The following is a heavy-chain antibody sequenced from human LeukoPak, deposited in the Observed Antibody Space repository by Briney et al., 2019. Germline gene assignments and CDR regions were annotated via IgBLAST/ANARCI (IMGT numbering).Heavy chain of an antibody. Sequence: GGSLRLSCAASGFTFSRYGIHWVRQAPGKGLEWVAVISYDGSNKHYADSVKGRFTISRDNSKNTVYLQMNSLRAEDTAVYYCARESSIAARNWFDPWGQGTLVTVSS. CDR3: ARESSIAARNWFDP. CDR2: ISYDGSNK. D-gene: IGHD6-6*01. V-gene: IGHV3-30*03. J-gene: IGHJ5*02. CDR1: GFTFSRYG.